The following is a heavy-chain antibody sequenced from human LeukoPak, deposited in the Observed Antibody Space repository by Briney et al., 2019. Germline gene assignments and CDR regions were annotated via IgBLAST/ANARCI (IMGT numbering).Heavy chain of an antibody. D-gene: IGHD3-9*01. V-gene: IGHV3-15*01. CDR3: TTAPNFDIWTGLYQPIAAFDV. CDR2: IKGTRDGGAT. CDR1: GFTFKNAW. Sequence: GGSLRLSCEASGFTFKNAWMLWVRQASGKGPEWVGRIKGTRDGGATGYAAPVKGRFTISRDDSKNTVYLQMSSLITDDTAVYYCTTAPNFDIWTGLYQPIAAFDVWGQGTLVTVSS. J-gene: IGHJ3*01.